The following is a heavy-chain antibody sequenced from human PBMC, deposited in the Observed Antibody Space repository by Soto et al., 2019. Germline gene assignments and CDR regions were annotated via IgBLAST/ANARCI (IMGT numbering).Heavy chain of an antibody. CDR2: ISGYNGHT. CDR1: GNTVPNYA. CDR3: AREGEMPYYYYGLDV. D-gene: IGHD3-16*01. J-gene: IGHJ6*02. V-gene: IGHV1-18*01. Sequence: GASVKVSCKASGNTVPNYAIHWVRQAPGQGLEWMGWISGYNGHTKYAQKFQGRVTMTTDTSTSTVYMDLRSLRSDDTAVYYCAREGEMPYYYYGLDVWGQGTTVTVSS.